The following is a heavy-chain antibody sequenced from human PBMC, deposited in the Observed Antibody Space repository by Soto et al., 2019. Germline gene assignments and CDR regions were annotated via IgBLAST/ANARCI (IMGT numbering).Heavy chain of an antibody. CDR3: ARQSLRLYYFDY. D-gene: IGHD6-25*01. Sequence: QVQLQESGPGLVKPSETLSLTCTVSGGSISSYYWSWIRQPPGKGLEWIGYIYYSGSTNYNPSLKSRVTISVDTSENQFSLKLSSVTAADTAVYYCARQSLRLYYFDYWGQGTLVTVSS. V-gene: IGHV4-59*08. CDR1: GGSISSYY. J-gene: IGHJ4*02. CDR2: IYYSGST.